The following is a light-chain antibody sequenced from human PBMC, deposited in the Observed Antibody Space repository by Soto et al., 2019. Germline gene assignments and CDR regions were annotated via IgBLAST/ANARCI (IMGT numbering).Light chain of an antibody. V-gene: IGKV1-8*01. Sequence: AIRMTQSPSSLSASTGDRVTITCRASQGISSYLAWYQQKPGKAPKLLIYAASTLQCGVPSRFSGSGSGTDFTLTISCLQFEDFATYYCQQYYSYPFTFGPGTKVDIK. CDR1: QGISSY. J-gene: IGKJ3*01. CDR3: QQYYSYPFT. CDR2: AAS.